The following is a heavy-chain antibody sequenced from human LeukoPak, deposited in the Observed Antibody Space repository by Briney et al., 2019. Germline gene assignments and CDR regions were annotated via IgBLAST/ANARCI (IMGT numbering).Heavy chain of an antibody. CDR1: GGSFSGYY. V-gene: IGHV4-34*01. Sequence: PSETLSLTCAVSGGSFSGYYWSWIRQPPGKGLEWIGEINHSGSTNYNPSLKSRVTISVDTSKNQFSLKLSSVTAADTAVYYCARGISSGVDYWGQGTLVAVSS. J-gene: IGHJ4*02. D-gene: IGHD3-10*01. CDR2: INHSGST. CDR3: ARGISSGVDY.